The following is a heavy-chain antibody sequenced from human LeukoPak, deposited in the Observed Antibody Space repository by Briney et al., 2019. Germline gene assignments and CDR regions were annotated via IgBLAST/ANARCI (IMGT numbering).Heavy chain of an antibody. Sequence: PGGSLRLSCSASRFTFSDYSMNWVRQATGKGLEWVSAIGTAGDTYYPGSVKGRFTISRENAKNSLYLQMNSLRAGDTAVYYCARFNYDILTGYGGMDVWGQGTTVTVSS. CDR3: ARFNYDILTGYGGMDV. D-gene: IGHD3-9*01. CDR2: IGTAGDT. CDR1: RFTFSDYS. J-gene: IGHJ6*02. V-gene: IGHV3-13*01.